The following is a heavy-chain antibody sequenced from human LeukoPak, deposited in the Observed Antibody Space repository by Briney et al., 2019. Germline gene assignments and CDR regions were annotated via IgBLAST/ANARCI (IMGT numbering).Heavy chain of an antibody. D-gene: IGHD2-15*01. Sequence: ASVKVSCKASGYTLTAYYIYWVRQAPGQGLEWMGRINPNSGGTDYAQNFQGRVTMTRDTSISTAYMELSRLRSDDTAVYYCARGYCSGGTCYLVENWLDPWGQGTWSPSPQ. V-gene: IGHV1-2*06. CDR1: GYTLTAYY. CDR2: INPNSGGT. CDR3: ARGYCSGGTCYLVENWLDP. J-gene: IGHJ5*02.